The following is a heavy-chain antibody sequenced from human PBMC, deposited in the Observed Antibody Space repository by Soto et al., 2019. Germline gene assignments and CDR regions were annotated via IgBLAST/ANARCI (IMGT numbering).Heavy chain of an antibody. J-gene: IGHJ4*02. Sequence: APVKVSCKASGYTFTRYLISRVRQAPGQRLEWMGWISACNGNTKYAQKFQGRVTITRDTSASTAYMELSSLRSEDTAVYYCARGITLPTPLDYWGQGTLVT. V-gene: IGHV1-3*01. CDR2: ISACNGNT. D-gene: IGHD1-20*01. CDR1: GYTFTRYL. CDR3: ARGITLPTPLDY.